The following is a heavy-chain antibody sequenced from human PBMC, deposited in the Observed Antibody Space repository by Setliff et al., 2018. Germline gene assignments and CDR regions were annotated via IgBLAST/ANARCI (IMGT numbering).Heavy chain of an antibody. D-gene: IGHD1-26*01. CDR3: ALTIQSGDFRTQYFDP. V-gene: IGHV1-69*05. CDR2: TIPLFGTT. CDR1: GGTFSNYG. J-gene: IGHJ5*02. Sequence: SVKVSCKASGGTFSNYGVSWVRQAPGQGLEWMGGTIPLFGTTDYAQKFHGRVTIITDESTSTAYMELSSLTSDDTAVYYCALTIQSGDFRTQYFDPWGQGTLVTVSS.